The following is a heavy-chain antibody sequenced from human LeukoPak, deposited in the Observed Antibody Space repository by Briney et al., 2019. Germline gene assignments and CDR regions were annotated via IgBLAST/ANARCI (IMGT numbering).Heavy chain of an antibody. CDR1: GYTFSGYY. CDR3: ARKHRRWLVDDPFDY. V-gene: IGHV1-2*02. CDR2: INPKSGGT. D-gene: IGHD6-19*01. J-gene: IGHJ4*02. Sequence: ASVKVSCKASGYTFSGYYMHWVRQAPGQGLEWMGWINPKSGGTNYAQKFQGRVTMTRDTSISTAYMELSRLRSDDTAVYYCARKHRRWLVDDPFDYWGQGTLVTVSS.